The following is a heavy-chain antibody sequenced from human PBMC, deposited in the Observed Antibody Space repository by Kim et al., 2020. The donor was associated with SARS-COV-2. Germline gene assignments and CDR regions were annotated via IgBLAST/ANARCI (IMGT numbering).Heavy chain of an antibody. V-gene: IGHV4-39*01. Sequence: YYNPSLKSRVTISVDTSKNQFSLKLSSVTAADTAVYYCASCFAPISWFDPWGQGALVTVSS. J-gene: IGHJ5*02. D-gene: IGHD2-21*01. CDR3: ASCFAPISWFDP.